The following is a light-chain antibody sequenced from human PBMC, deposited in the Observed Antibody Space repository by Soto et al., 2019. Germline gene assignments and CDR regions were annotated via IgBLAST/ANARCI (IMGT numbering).Light chain of an antibody. CDR1: SSDVGSYEY. J-gene: IGLJ2*01. V-gene: IGLV2-18*02. Sequence: QSVLTQPPSVSGSPGQSVTISCTGTSSDVGSYEYVSWYQQHPGTVPKPMIYNVNTQPSGVPDRFSGSKSGNTASMTISGLQAEDEADYYCSSYTSSSDVVFGGGTQLTVL. CDR2: NVN. CDR3: SSYTSSSDVV.